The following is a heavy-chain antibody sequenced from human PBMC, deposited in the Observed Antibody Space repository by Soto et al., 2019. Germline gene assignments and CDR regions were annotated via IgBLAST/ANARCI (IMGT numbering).Heavy chain of an antibody. CDR3: ARDAARYYDFWSGYSFDP. CDR2: IKQDGSEK. CDR1: GFTFSSYW. J-gene: IGHJ5*02. D-gene: IGHD3-3*01. V-gene: IGHV3-7*01. Sequence: GGSLRLSCAASGFTFSSYWMSWVRQAPGKGLKWVANIKQDGSEKYYVDSVKGRFTISRDNAKNSLYLQMNSLRAEDTAVYYCARDAARYYDFWSGYSFDPWGQGTLVTVSS.